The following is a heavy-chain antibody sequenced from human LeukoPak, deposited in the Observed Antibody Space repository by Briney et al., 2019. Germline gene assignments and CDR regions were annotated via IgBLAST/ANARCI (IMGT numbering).Heavy chain of an antibody. CDR1: GGSIGTYY. CDR2: IDYSGST. D-gene: IGHD3-10*01. Sequence: SQTLSLTCTVSGGSIGTYYWTWIRQPPGKGLEWIGYIDYSGSTNYNPSLKSRVSISVDTSKSQFSLKLSSVTAADTAVYYCARVGTYGSGSYLSWLDYWGQGTLVTVSS. V-gene: IGHV4-59*01. J-gene: IGHJ4*02. CDR3: ARVGTYGSGSYLSWLDY.